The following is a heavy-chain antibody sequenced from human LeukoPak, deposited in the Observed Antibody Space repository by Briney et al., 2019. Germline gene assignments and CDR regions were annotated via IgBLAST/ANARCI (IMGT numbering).Heavy chain of an antibody. J-gene: IGHJ4*02. CDR1: GYSFTSNY. Sequence: ASVKVSCKVSGYSFTSNYIHWVRQAPGKGLEWMGMIYPRDGSTSYAQRFQDRVTVTRDTSTSTVHMELSGLRSEDTAVYYCARDQEGFDYWGQGTLVTVSS. CDR2: IYPRDGST. CDR3: ARDQEGFDY. V-gene: IGHV1-46*01.